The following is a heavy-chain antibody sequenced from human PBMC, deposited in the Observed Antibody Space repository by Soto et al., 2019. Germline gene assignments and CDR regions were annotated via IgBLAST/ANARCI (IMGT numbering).Heavy chain of an antibody. CDR3: ARGLRSYDFWSGYYQVDY. CDR2: ISAYNGNT. V-gene: IGHV1-18*04. Sequence: ASVKVSCKASGYTLASYGISWVRQAPGQGLEWMGWISAYNGNTNYAQKLQGRVTMTTDTSTSTAYMGLRSLRSDDTAVYYCARGLRSYDFWSGYYQVDYWGQGTLVTVSS. CDR1: GYTLASYG. J-gene: IGHJ4*02. D-gene: IGHD3-3*01.